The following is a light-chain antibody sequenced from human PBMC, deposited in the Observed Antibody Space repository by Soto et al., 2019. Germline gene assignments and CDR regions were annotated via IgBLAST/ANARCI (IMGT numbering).Light chain of an antibody. Sequence: QSALTQPTSVSGSPGQSITISCTGNHNDIGTYDYVSWYQQHPDRAPRLLIHGVTTRPSGISGRFSASKSGLTASLTISGLQPEDEADYYCSSFTSNRIYVFGPGTKV. V-gene: IGLV2-14*03. CDR1: HNDIGTYDY. J-gene: IGLJ1*01. CDR2: GVT. CDR3: SSFTSNRIYV.